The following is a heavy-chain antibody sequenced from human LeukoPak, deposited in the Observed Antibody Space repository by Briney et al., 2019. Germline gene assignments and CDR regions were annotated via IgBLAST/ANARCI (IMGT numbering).Heavy chain of an antibody. V-gene: IGHV3-30*18. D-gene: IGHD3-22*01. CDR2: ISYDGSNK. CDR1: GFTFSSYG. J-gene: IGHJ4*02. CDR3: AKDAEGYSHGLDYYDSSGYYYFDY. Sequence: PGGSLRLSCAASGFTFSSYGMHWVRQAPGKGLEWVAVISYDGSNKYYADSVKGRFTISRDNSKNTLYLQMNSLRAEDTAVYHCAKDAEGYSHGLDYYDSSGYYYFDYWGQGTLVTVSS.